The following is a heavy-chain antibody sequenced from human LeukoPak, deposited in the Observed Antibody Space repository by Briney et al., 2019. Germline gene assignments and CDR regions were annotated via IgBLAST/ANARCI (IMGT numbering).Heavy chain of an antibody. V-gene: IGHV1-3*01. CDR2: INAGNGNT. J-gene: IGHJ4*02. CDR1: GYTFTNYA. D-gene: IGHD3-22*01. CDR3: ARDHYYDSSGYLTHFDY. Sequence: ASVKVSCKASGYTFTNYAMHWVRQAPGQRLEWVGWINAGNGNTKYSQKFQGRVTITRDTSASTAYMELSSLRSEDTAVYYCARDHYYDSSGYLTHFDYWGQGTLVTVSS.